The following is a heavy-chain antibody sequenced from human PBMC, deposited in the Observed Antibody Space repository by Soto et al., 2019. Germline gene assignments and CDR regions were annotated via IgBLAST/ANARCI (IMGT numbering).Heavy chain of an antibody. CDR1: GYTFTSYD. CDR2: MNPNSGNT. D-gene: IGHD6-6*01. J-gene: IGHJ4*02. V-gene: IGHV1-8*01. Sequence: ASVKVSCKASGYTFTSYDINWVRQATGQGLECMGWMNPNSGNTGYAQKFQGRVTMTRXPXXSXXXMXLXXLRXAXTAVYYCARAREGSSSTDYWGQGTLVTVSS. CDR3: ARAREGSSSTDY.